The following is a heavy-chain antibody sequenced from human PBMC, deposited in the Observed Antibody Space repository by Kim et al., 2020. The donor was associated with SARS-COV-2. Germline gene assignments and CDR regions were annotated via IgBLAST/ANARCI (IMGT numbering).Heavy chain of an antibody. J-gene: IGHJ6*03. CDR2: INHSGST. CDR1: GGSFSGYY. D-gene: IGHD3-22*01. CDR3: ARQCGGFKGSGYTYYYYYMDV. Sequence: SETLSLTCAVYGGSFSGYYWSWIRQPPGKGLEWIGEINHSGSTNYNPSLKSRVTISVDTSKNQFSLKLSSVTAADTAVYYCARQCGGFKGSGYTYYYYYMDVWGKGTTVTVSS. V-gene: IGHV4-34*01.